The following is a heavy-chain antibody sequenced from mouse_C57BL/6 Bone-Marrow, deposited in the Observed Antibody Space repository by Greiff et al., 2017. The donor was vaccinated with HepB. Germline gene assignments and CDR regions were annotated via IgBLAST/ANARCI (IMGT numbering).Heavy chain of an antibody. V-gene: IGHV1-81*01. J-gene: IGHJ2*01. CDR1: GYTFTSYG. D-gene: IGHD1-1*01. CDR3: ARDYYGSSYVGYFDY. Sequence: QVQLQQSGAELARPGASVKLSCKASGYTFTSYGISWVKQSTGQGLEWIGEIYPRSGNTYYNEKFKGKATLTADKSSSTAYMELRSLTSEDSAVYFWARDYYGSSYVGYFDYWGQGTTLTVSS. CDR2: IYPRSGNT.